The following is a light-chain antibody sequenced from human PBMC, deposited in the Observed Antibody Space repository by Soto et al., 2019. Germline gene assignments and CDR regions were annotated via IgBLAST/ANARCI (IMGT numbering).Light chain of an antibody. V-gene: IGLV2-14*01. Sequence: QSALTQPASVSGSPGQSITISCTRSISDFTTYHYVSWYRQHPGKAPKLMMYEGSHRPSGVSNRFSGSKSGNAASLTITGLQDEDEADYYSTAALYPSNNVVFGTRTKVTVL. CDR3: TAALYPSNNVV. CDR2: EGS. J-gene: IGLJ1*01. CDR1: ISDFTTYHY.